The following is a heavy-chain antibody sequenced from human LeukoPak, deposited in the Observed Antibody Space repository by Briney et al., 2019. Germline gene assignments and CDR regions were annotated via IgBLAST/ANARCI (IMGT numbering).Heavy chain of an antibody. J-gene: IGHJ4*02. D-gene: IGHD2-15*01. V-gene: IGHV3-23*01. CDR3: AKDRDCSGGSCYSDY. CDR2: ISGSGGST. Sequence: GASLRLSCAASGFTFSSYAMSWVRQAPGKGLGWVSAISGSGGSTYYADSVKGRFTISRDNSKNTLYLQMNSLRAEDTAVYYCAKDRDCSGGSCYSDYWGQGTLVTVSS. CDR1: GFTFSSYA.